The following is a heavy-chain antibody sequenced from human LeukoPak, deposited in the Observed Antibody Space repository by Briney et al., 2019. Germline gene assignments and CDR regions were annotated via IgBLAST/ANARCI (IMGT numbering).Heavy chain of an antibody. CDR3: ARAKGRSPLFDY. J-gene: IGHJ3*01. D-gene: IGHD6-13*01. V-gene: IGHV6-1*01. CDR1: GDSVSSNSAA. CDR2: TYYRSKWYN. Sequence: SQTLSLTCAISGDSVSSNSAAWNWIRQSPSRGLEWLGRTYYRSKWYNDYAVSVKGRIAINPDTSKNQFSLQLNSVTPEDTAVYYCARAKGRSPLFDYWGQGTMVTVSS.